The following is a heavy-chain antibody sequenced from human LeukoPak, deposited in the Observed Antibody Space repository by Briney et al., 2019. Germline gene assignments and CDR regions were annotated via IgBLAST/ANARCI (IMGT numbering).Heavy chain of an antibody. CDR3: ARQKGNFDY. Sequence: SETLSLTCAVYGGSFSGYYWSWIRQPPGKGLGWIGEINHSGSTNYNPSLKSRVTISVDTSKNQFSLKLSSVTAADTAVYYCARQKGNFDYWGQGTLVTVSS. CDR2: INHSGST. D-gene: IGHD3-10*01. J-gene: IGHJ4*02. CDR1: GGSFSGYY. V-gene: IGHV4-34*01.